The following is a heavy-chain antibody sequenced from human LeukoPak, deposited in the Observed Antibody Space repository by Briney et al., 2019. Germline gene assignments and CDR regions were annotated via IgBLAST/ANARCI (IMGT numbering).Heavy chain of an antibody. J-gene: IGHJ4*02. CDR3: AKTLTAVAATGGFDY. D-gene: IGHD2-15*01. CDR1: GFTFSIYA. Sequence: GGSLRLSCAASGFTFSIYAMTWVRQGPGKGLEWVSAISGSGGRTYYTDSVKGRLTISRDNSKNTLYLQMNSLRAEDTAVYYCAKTLTAVAATGGFDYWGQGTLVTVSS. V-gene: IGHV3-23*01. CDR2: ISGSGGRT.